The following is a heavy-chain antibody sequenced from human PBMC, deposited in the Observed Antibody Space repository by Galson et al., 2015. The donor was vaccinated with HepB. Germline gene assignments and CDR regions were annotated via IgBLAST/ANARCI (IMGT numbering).Heavy chain of an antibody. V-gene: IGHV3-15*01. J-gene: IGHJ4*02. Sequence: SLRLSCAASGFTFSHAWMSWVRQAPGKGLEWVGRIKSKTDGGTTDYAAPVKGRFTISRDDSKNTLYLQMNSLKTEDTAVYYCTTEVIVVRGVHLFDYWGQGTLVTVSS. CDR1: GFTFSHAW. D-gene: IGHD3-10*01. CDR3: TTEVIVVRGVHLFDY. CDR2: IKSKTDGGTT.